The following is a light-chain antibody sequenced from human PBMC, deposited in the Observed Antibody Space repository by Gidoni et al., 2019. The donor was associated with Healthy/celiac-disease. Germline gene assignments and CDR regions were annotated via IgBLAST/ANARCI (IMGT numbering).Light chain of an antibody. CDR2: DAP. V-gene: IGKV1-5*01. CDR3: QQYNSYSYT. J-gene: IGKJ2*01. Sequence: DIQMTQSPSTLSASVGDRVTITCRASQSISSWLAWYQQKPGKAPKLLIYDAPSLESGVPSRFSGSGSGTEFTLTISSLQPDDFVTYYCQQYNSYSYTFGQGTKLEIK. CDR1: QSISSW.